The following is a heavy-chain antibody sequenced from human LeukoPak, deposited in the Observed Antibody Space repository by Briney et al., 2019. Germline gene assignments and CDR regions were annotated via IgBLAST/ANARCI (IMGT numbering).Heavy chain of an antibody. CDR1: GYTFTGYY. D-gene: IGHD2-8*01. Sequence: GASVKVSCKASGYTFTGYYMHWVRQAPGQGLEWTGWINPNSGGTNYAQKFQGRVTMTRDTSISTAYMELSRLRSDDTAVYYCARVHCTNGVCYPYFDYWGQGTLVTVSS. CDR3: ARVHCTNGVCYPYFDY. J-gene: IGHJ4*02. CDR2: INPNSGGT. V-gene: IGHV1-2*02.